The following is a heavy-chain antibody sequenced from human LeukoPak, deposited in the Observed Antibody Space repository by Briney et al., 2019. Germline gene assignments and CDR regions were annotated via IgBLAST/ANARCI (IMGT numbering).Heavy chain of an antibody. CDR1: GFTFSSYG. Sequence: GGSLRLSCAASGFTFSSYGMHWVRQAPGKGLEWVAFIRYDGSNKYYANSVKGRFTISRDNSKNTLYLQMNSLRAEDTAVYYCASTRTVVIVPAAIDYWGQGTLVTVSS. CDR2: IRYDGSNK. CDR3: ASTRTVVIVPAAIDY. D-gene: IGHD2-2*01. J-gene: IGHJ4*02. V-gene: IGHV3-30*02.